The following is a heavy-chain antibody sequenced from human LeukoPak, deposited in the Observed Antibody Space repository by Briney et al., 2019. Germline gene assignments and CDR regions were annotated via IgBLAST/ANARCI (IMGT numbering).Heavy chain of an antibody. Sequence: SETLSLTCAVSGGSISRGGYSWSWIRQPPGKGLEWIGSIYHSGSTYYNPSLKSRVTISVDTSKNQFSLKLSSVTAADTAVYYCARLQFGASAPPDYWGQGTLVTVSS. CDR1: GGSISRGGYS. J-gene: IGHJ4*02. CDR3: ARLQFGASAPPDY. V-gene: IGHV4-39*07. CDR2: IYHSGST. D-gene: IGHD1-26*01.